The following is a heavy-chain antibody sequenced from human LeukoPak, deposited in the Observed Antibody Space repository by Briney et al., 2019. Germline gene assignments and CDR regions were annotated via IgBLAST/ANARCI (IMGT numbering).Heavy chain of an antibody. Sequence: ASVKVSCKASGFPFTRYDINWVRQTSAQGLEWMGWMNPNTGNTGYAQKFQGRVTMTRETSTSTAYMELRDLRSEDTAVYYCVRDGEGVGISMNYWFDPWGQGTLVTVSS. J-gene: IGHJ5*02. CDR1: GFPFTRYD. D-gene: IGHD3-10*01. CDR2: MNPNTGNT. V-gene: IGHV1-8*01. CDR3: VRDGEGVGISMNYWFDP.